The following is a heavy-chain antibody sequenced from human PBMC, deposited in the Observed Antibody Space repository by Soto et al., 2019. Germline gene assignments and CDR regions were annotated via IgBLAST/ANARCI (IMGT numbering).Heavy chain of an antibody. J-gene: IGHJ5*02. V-gene: IGHV4-61*01. CDR3: ARGLVFGVAIPLLES. CDR2: MYYSGTT. Sequence: LSLTCTVSGGSVSSRSYYWSWIRQPPGKGLEWIGHMYYSGTTNYQPSLKSRVTISADTSQNQFSLKLSSVSAADTAVYYCARGLVFGVAIPLLESWGQGTMVTVYS. D-gene: IGHD3-3*01. CDR1: GGSVSSRSYY.